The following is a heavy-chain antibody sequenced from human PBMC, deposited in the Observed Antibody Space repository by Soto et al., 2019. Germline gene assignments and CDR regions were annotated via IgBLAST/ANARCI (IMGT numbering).Heavy chain of an antibody. CDR3: DRDMSDFWSGYYTSPDWFDS. J-gene: IGHJ5*01. D-gene: IGHD3-3*01. CDR2: ISSSSSYI. Sequence: GGSLRLSCAASGFTFSSYRMNWVRQAPGKGLEWVSSISSSSSYIYYADSVKGRFTISRDNAKHSLYLQMNSLRAEDTSVYYCDRDMSDFWSGYYTSPDWFDSWGQGTLVTVSS. CDR1: GFTFSSYR. V-gene: IGHV3-21*04.